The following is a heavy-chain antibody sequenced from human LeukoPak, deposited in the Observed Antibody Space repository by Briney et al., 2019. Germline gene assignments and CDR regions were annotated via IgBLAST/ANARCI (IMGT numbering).Heavy chain of an antibody. CDR2: IWYDGSNK. Sequence: GGSLRLSCAASGFTFSSYGMQWVRQAPGKGLEWVAVIWYDGSNKYYADSVKGRFTISRDNSKNTLYLQMNSLRAEDTAVYYCARAPDYDFWSGYWRDYYYYGMDVWGQGTTVTVSS. CDR1: GFTFSSYG. V-gene: IGHV3-33*08. J-gene: IGHJ6*02. D-gene: IGHD3-3*01. CDR3: ARAPDYDFWSGYWRDYYYYGMDV.